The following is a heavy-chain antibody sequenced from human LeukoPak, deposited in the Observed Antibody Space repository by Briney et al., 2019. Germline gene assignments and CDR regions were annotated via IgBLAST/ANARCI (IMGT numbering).Heavy chain of an antibody. V-gene: IGHV1-2*02. CDR2: INPNSGGT. CDR1: GYTFTGYY. CDR3: ARVPRVRTRRDFDY. Sequence: GASVKVSCKASGYTFTGYYMHWVRQAPGQGLEWMGWINPNSGGTNYAQKFQGRVTMTRDTSISTAYMELSRLRSDDTAVYYCARVPRVRTRRDFDYWGQGTLVTVSS. D-gene: IGHD2-2*01. J-gene: IGHJ4*02.